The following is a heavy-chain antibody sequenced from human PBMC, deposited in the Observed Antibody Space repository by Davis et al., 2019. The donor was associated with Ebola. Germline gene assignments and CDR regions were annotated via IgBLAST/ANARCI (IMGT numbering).Heavy chain of an antibody. J-gene: IGHJ4*02. CDR1: GFTFSGSA. V-gene: IGHV3-73*01. D-gene: IGHD3-3*01. Sequence: GGSLRLSCAASGFTFSGSAMHWVRQASGKGLEWVGRIRTKPNNYATTYAASVRGRFTISRDNAKNSLYLQMNNLRAEATAVYYCATLFGVPADYWGQGTLVTVSS. CDR2: IRTKPNNYAT. CDR3: ATLFGVPADY.